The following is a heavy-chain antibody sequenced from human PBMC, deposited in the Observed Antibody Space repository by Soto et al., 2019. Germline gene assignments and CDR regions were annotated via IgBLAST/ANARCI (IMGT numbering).Heavy chain of an antibody. D-gene: IGHD5-18*01. V-gene: IGHV5-51*01. CDR2: IYPGDSDT. Sequence: GESLKISCKGSGYSFANHWIGWVRQMPGRGLEWMGIIYPGDSDTKYSPSFQGQVTISADKSISSAYLLWSCRKASDSAMYYCARSETPMVTSVFDFWGQGTLVTVSS. CDR1: GYSFANHW. J-gene: IGHJ4*02. CDR3: ARSETPMVTSVFDF.